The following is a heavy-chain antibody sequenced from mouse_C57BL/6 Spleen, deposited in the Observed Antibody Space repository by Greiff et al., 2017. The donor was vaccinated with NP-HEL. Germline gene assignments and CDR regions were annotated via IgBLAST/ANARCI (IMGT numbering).Heavy chain of an antibody. Sequence: QVQLQQPGAELVRPGSSVKLSCKASGYTFTSYWMHWVKQRPIQGLEWIGNIDPSDSETHYNQKFKDKATLTVDKSSSTAFMQLSSLTSEDSAVXYSAKEGYYAMDYWGQGTSVTVSS. V-gene: IGHV1-52*01. CDR2: IDPSDSET. J-gene: IGHJ4*01. CDR1: GYTFTSYW. CDR3: AKEGYYAMDY.